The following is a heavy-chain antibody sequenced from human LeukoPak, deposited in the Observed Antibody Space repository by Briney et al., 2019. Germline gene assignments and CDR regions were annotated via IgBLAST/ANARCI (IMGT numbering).Heavy chain of an antibody. CDR3: ARSIPYYYDSSGYYHPRGRFDY. CDR2: INPNSGGT. CDR1: GYTFTGYY. J-gene: IGHJ4*02. V-gene: IGHV1-2*02. D-gene: IGHD3-22*01. Sequence: ASVKVSCKASGYTFTGYYMHWVRQAPGQGLEWMGWINPNSGGTNYAQKFQGRVTMTRDTSISTAYMELSRLRSDDTAVYYCARSIPYYYDSSGYYHPRGRFDYWGQGTLVTVSS.